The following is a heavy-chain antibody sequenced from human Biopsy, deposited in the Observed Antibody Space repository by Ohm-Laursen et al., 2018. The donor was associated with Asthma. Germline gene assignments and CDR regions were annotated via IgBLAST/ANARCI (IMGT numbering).Heavy chain of an antibody. CDR2: IRPHTGDT. CDR3: ARDPGGFDP. V-gene: IGHV1-18*01. CDR1: GYTFTSTVYG. J-gene: IGHJ5*02. D-gene: IGHD3-10*01. Sequence: ASVKVSCKASGYTFTSTVYGISWVRQAPGQGLEWMGWIRPHTGDTNYAQMLRGRVTMATDTSTSTAYMELRGLRSDDTAVYYCARDPGGFDPWGQGTLVTVSS.